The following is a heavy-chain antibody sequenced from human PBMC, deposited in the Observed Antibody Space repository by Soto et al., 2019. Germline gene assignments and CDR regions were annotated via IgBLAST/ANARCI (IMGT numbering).Heavy chain of an antibody. D-gene: IGHD2-15*01. Sequence: QVQLQESGPGLVKPSQTLSLTCTVSGGSISSGDYYWSWIRQPPGKGLEWIGYIYYSGSTYYNPSLKRRVTISVDTSKSQFARKQSSVTAAGTAVYYCARPWGSGPSAFDIWGQGTMGTVSS. CDR3: ARPWGSGPSAFDI. J-gene: IGHJ3*02. CDR1: GGSISSGDYY. V-gene: IGHV4-30-4*01. CDR2: IYYSGST.